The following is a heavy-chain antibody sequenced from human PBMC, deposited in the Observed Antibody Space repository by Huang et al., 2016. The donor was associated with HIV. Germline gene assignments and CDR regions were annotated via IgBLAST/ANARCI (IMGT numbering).Heavy chain of an antibody. CDR3: AREVMITFGGPFGP. D-gene: IGHD3-16*01. CDR1: GGSFSGYY. CDR2: INHSGST. J-gene: IGHJ5*02. Sequence: QVQLQQWGAGLLKPSETLSLTCAVYGGSFSGYYWNWIRQSPGKGLEWIVQINHSGSTNDNPSLKSRVTISVDTSKNQFARKLNSVTAADTAVYYCAREVMITFGGPFGPWGHGNLVTVSS. V-gene: IGHV4-34*01.